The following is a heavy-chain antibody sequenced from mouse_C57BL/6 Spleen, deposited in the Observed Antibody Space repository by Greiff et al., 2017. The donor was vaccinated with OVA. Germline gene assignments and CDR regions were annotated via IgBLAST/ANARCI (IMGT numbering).Heavy chain of an antibody. V-gene: IGHV5-17*01. CDR1: GFTFSDYG. D-gene: IGHD2-2*01. CDR2: ISSGSSTI. CDR3: ARSVVKAWFAY. J-gene: IGHJ3*01. Sequence: EVKVVESGGGLVKPGGSLKLSCAASGFTFSDYGMHWVRQAPEKGLEWVAYISSGSSTIYYADTVKGRFTISRDNAKNTLFLQMTSLRSEDTAMYYCARSVVKAWFAYWGQGTLVTVSA.